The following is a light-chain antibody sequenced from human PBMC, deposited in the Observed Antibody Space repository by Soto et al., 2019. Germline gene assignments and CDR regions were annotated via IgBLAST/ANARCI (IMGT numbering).Light chain of an antibody. Sequence: QSALTQPASVSWSPGQSITISCTGTSSDVESDNLVSWYQQHPGKAPKLMIYEVTKRPSGVSNRCSGFNSGNTASLTISGLQDDDEATYSCSCARSNTHVIFGGGTQLTVL. V-gene: IGLV2-23*02. CDR2: EVT. CDR3: CSCARSNTHVI. CDR1: SSDVESDNL. J-gene: IGLJ2*01.